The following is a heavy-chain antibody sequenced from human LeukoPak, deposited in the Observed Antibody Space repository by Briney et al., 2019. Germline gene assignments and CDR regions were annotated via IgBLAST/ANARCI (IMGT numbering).Heavy chain of an antibody. Sequence: GGSRRLSCAGSGFIFRDYWLTWVRQAPGKGLQWVANINPDGSDKNYVDSLKGRFTIFRDNAKNLLFLQMNSLRVEDTAVYYCAGPPQAGPFDYWGQGTLVTVSS. D-gene: IGHD6-19*01. CDR2: INPDGSDK. V-gene: IGHV3-7*01. CDR1: GFIFRDYW. J-gene: IGHJ4*02. CDR3: AGPPQAGPFDY.